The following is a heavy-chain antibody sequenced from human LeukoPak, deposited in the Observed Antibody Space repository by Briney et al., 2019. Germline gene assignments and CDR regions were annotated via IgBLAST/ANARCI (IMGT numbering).Heavy chain of an antibody. CDR1: GFTVSSNY. CDR3: ATSMVRGVSPYYFDY. V-gene: IGHV3-53*01. J-gene: IGHJ4*02. CDR2: IYSGGST. D-gene: IGHD3-10*01. Sequence: GGSLRLSCAASGFTVSSNYMSWVRQAPGKGLEWVSVIYSGGSTYSADSVKGRFTISRDNSKNTLYLQMNSLRVEDTAVYYCATSMVRGVSPYYFDYWGQGTLVTVSS.